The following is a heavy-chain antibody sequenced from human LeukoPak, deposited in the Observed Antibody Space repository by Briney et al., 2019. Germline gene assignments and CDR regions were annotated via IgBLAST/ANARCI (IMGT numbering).Heavy chain of an antibody. J-gene: IGHJ5*02. V-gene: IGHV1-2*02. CDR3: ARDGVACSSTSCYLGGWFDP. CDR2: INPSSGGT. D-gene: IGHD2-2*01. Sequence: ASVKVSCKASGYTFTGYYMHWVRQAPGQGLEWMGWINPSSGGTNYAQKFQGRVTMTRDTSISTAYMELSRLRSDDTAVYYCARDGVACSSTSCYLGGWFDPWGQGTLVTVSS. CDR1: GYTFTGYY.